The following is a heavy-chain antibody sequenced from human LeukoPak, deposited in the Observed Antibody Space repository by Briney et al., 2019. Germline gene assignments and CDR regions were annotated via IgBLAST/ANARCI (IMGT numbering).Heavy chain of an antibody. D-gene: IGHD3-22*01. Sequence: GGSLRLSCAAYGFTFSSYSMNWVRQAPGKGLEWVSYISSSSSTIYYADSVKGRFTISRDNAKNSLYLQMNSLRAEDTAVYYCARDANYYDSSGLDAFDIWGQGTMVTVSS. CDR2: ISSSSSTI. V-gene: IGHV3-48*01. CDR3: ARDANYYDSSGLDAFDI. CDR1: GFTFSSYS. J-gene: IGHJ3*02.